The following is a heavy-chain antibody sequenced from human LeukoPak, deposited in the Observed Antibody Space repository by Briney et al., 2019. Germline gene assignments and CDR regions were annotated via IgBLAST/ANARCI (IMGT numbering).Heavy chain of an antibody. Sequence: GRSLRLSCAPSGFTVSNNYLTWVRRAPGKGLEWVSTIDTGTTTMYAASVMGRFTISRDNSKNTLYLQMNSLRAEDTAVYYCGRGGYDVDVWGQGTTVSVSS. D-gene: IGHD3-22*01. CDR3: GRGGYDVDV. V-gene: IGHV3-66*01. CDR1: GFTVSNNY. J-gene: IGHJ6*02. CDR2: IDTGTTT.